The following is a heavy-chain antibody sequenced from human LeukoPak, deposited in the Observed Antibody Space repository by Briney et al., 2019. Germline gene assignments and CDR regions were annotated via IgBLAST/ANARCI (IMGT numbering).Heavy chain of an antibody. Sequence: SETLSLTCTVSGGSISGSSYYFGWIRQPPGKPLEWIGGFYYSGNPYYDPSLESRATISVDTSKNQFPLKLSSATAADTAVYFCASGHNSDWLGVGYFQYWGQGTLVTVSS. V-gene: IGHV4-39*01. D-gene: IGHD3-9*01. CDR2: FYYSGNP. J-gene: IGHJ1*01. CDR1: GGSISGSSYY. CDR3: ASGHNSDWLGVGYFQY.